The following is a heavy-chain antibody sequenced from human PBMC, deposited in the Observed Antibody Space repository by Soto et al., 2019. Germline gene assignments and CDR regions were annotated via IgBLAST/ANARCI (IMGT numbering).Heavy chain of an antibody. CDR1: GFSLTTNGVG. V-gene: IGHV2-5*02. Sequence: QITLKESGPTLGKPTQTLPLTCTFSGFSLTTNGVGVGWIRQPPAKVLEWLALINWDDDRRYTPSLKSRPTITKDTSKTQVVLTMTNMDPVDTATYDCARNYDFWSGSDYYCYVDVGGKGTTVTVSS. CDR3: ARNYDFWSGSDYYCYVDV. CDR2: INWDDDR. J-gene: IGHJ6*03. D-gene: IGHD3-3*01.